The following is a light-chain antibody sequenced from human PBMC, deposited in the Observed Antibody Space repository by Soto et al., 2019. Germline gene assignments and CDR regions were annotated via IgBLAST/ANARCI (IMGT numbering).Light chain of an antibody. CDR1: SSNIGSNA. CDR2: TNN. Sequence: QPVLTQPPSASGTPGQRVTISCSGGSSNIGSNAVHWYQQLPGTAPKLLIYTNNQRPSGVPDRFSGSKSGTSASLAISGLQSEDEADYYCAAWDDSLNGPVFGGGTKLTVL. J-gene: IGLJ3*02. CDR3: AAWDDSLNGPV. V-gene: IGLV1-44*01.